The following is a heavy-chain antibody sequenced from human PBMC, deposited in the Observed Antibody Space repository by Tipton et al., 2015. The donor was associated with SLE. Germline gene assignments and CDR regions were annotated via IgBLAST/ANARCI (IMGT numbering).Heavy chain of an antibody. D-gene: IGHD2-21*02. CDR3: AKGDPSLFDP. V-gene: IGHV1-2*02. Sequence: QSGPEVKKPGASVKVSCKASEHIFTGNYIHWVRQAPGQGLEWMGWVNPNSGDTEYSQKFQGRVTMTRDTTITTTYMELTSLKHDDTAVYYCAKGDPSLFDPWGQGSLVTVSS. CDR2: VNPNSGDT. J-gene: IGHJ5*02. CDR1: EHIFTGNY.